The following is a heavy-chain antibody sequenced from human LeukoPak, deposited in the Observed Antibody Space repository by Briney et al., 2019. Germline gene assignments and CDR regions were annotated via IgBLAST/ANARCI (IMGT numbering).Heavy chain of an antibody. V-gene: IGHV3-21*01. CDR3: ARAAGEMATIRY. CDR2: ISSSSSYI. CDR1: GFTFSSYS. Sequence: GGSLRLSCAASGFTFSSYSMNWVRQAPGKGLEWVSSISSSSSYIYYADSVKGRFTISRDNAKNSLYLQMNSLRAEDTAVYYCARAAGEMATIRYWGQGALVTVSS. D-gene: IGHD5-24*01. J-gene: IGHJ4*02.